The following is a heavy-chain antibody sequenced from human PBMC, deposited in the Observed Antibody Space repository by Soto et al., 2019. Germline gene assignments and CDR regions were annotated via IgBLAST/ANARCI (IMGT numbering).Heavy chain of an antibody. CDR3: ARAYSGQLPRRADYYYAMDV. J-gene: IGHJ6*02. V-gene: IGHV3-13*05. Sequence: GGSLRLSCAASGFTFSTYDMHWVRQATGKGLEWVSAIGSADDPYYTGSVKGRFTISRENAKNSLHLQLNALRAGDTAVYYCARAYSGQLPRRADYYYAMDVRGQGTTVTVSS. CDR1: GFTFSTYD. D-gene: IGHD2-2*01. CDR2: IGSADDP.